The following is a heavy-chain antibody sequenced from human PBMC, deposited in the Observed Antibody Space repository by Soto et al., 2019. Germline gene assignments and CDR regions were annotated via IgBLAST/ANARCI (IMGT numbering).Heavy chain of an antibody. Sequence: QVQLVESGGGVVQPGTSLRLSCEASGFTFSRHGMHWVRQTPGKGLEWLAVILNDASGHWYADSVKGRFTISRDNCENTLYLQMNGLRLEDTAMYYCARDDDYPDNGFDYWGQGTLVTVSS. V-gene: IGHV3-33*01. CDR1: GFTFSRHG. CDR2: ILNDASGH. D-gene: IGHD4-17*01. J-gene: IGHJ4*02. CDR3: ARDDDYPDNGFDY.